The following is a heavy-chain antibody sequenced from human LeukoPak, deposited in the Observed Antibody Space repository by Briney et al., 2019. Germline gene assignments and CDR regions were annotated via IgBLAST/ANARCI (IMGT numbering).Heavy chain of an antibody. D-gene: IGHD5-18*01. V-gene: IGHV3-15*01. CDR2: LKSKTDGGTT. CDR1: GFTISNAW. CDR3: TTSVRGYSTGPSF. Sequence: GGSLRLSCAASGFTISNAWMSWVRQAPGKGLEWVGRLKSKTDGGTTDYAAPVKGRFTISRDDSKNTLFLQMNSLKTEDTAVYYCTTSVRGYSTGPSFWGQGTLVTVSS. J-gene: IGHJ4*02.